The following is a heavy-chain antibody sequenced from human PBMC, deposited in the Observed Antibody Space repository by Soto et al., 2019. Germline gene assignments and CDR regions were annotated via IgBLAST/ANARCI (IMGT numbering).Heavy chain of an antibody. J-gene: IGHJ4*02. CDR2: IDPSDSYT. CDR1: GYSFANYW. CDR3: ARLQAAAGDNDLTFDY. D-gene: IGHD6-13*01. V-gene: IGHV5-10-1*01. Sequence: GESLKISCKGSGYSFANYWIGWVRQVPGKGLEWMGRIDPSDSYTNYSPSFQGHVTISADKSISTAYLQWSSLKASDTAMYYCARLQAAAGDNDLTFDYWGQGTLVTVSS.